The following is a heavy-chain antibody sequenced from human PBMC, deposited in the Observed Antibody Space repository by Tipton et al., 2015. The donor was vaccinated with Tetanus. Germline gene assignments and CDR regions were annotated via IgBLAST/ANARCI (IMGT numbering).Heavy chain of an antibody. D-gene: IGHD5-24*01. Sequence: TLSLTCTVSRGPISSYYWSWIRQPAGKGLEWIGHISNGNPDYSPSLKNRVTLSVDMAKNELSLTLRSVTAADPAVYYCARGITDGYKRRLDYWGQGTLVAVS. CDR1: RGPISSYY. J-gene: IGHJ4*02. V-gene: IGHV4-4*07. CDR2: ISNGNP. CDR3: ARGITDGYKRRLDY.